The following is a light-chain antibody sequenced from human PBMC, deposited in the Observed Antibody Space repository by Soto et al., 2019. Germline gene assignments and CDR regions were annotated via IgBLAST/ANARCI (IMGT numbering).Light chain of an antibody. Sequence: EIVLTQSPGTLSLSPGERATLSCRASQSVSSSYLAWYQQKPGQAPRLLIYGASSRATGIPDRFSGSGSGTDFTLTISRLXXXXXAVYYCQQYGSPYTFGQGTKLEIK. CDR3: QQYGSPYT. V-gene: IGKV3-20*01. J-gene: IGKJ2*01. CDR2: GAS. CDR1: QSVSSSY.